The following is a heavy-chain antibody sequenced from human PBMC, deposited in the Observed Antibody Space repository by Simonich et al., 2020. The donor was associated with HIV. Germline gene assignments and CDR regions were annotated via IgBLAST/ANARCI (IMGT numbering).Heavy chain of an antibody. CDR3: ARDRGYFNLDY. CDR1: GFTFSSFW. V-gene: IGHV3-7*01. D-gene: IGHD3-22*01. Sequence: VQLVDSGGALVQPGGSLKLSCAASGFTFSSFWMSWVRQAQGKVVEGVANKKQAGSEKYYVASVKGRFTISRDNAKNSRYLQMNSLRAEDTALYYCARDRGYFNLDYWGQGTLVTVSS. CDR2: KKQAGSEK. J-gene: IGHJ4*02.